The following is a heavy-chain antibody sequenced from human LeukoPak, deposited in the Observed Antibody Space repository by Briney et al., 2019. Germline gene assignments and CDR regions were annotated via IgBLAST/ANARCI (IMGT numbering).Heavy chain of an antibody. CDR3: SRVTYAAGDY. CDR1: GYSFPNYW. J-gene: IGHJ4*02. Sequence: GESLKISCKGSGYSFPNYWIGWVRQMPGKGLEWMALIYPGDSNTKYSPSFQGQVSVSADKSTNTAYLQWSSLKASDTAMYYCSRVTYAAGDYWGQGTLVTASS. V-gene: IGHV5-51*01. CDR2: IYPGDSNT. D-gene: IGHD2-21*02.